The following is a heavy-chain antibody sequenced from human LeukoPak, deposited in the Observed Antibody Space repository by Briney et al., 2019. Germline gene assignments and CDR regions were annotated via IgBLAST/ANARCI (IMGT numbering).Heavy chain of an antibody. CDR2: ISGSGGST. CDR1: GFTFSSYA. V-gene: IGHV3-23*01. Sequence: GGSLRLSCAASGFTFSSYAMSWVRQAPGKGLEWVSAISGSGGSTYYADSVKGRFTISRDNSKNTLYLQMNSLRAEDAAVYYCAKLSYSSGWYSLLPARPYYFDYWGQGTLVTVSS. CDR3: AKLSYSSGWYSLLPARPYYFDY. J-gene: IGHJ4*02. D-gene: IGHD6-19*01.